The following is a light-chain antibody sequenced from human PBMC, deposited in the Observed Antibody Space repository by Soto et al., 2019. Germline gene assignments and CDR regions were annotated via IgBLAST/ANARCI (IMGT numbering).Light chain of an antibody. V-gene: IGLV2-14*01. CDR1: SSDVGGYNY. Sequence: QSVLTQPASVSGSPGQSITISCTGTSSDVGGYNYVSWYQQHPGKAPKLMIYDVSNRPSGVSNRFSGSKSGNTASLTISGLQAEDEADYYCSSYTSSSGVFGEGTKLTGL. CDR2: DVS. J-gene: IGLJ2*01. CDR3: SSYTSSSGV.